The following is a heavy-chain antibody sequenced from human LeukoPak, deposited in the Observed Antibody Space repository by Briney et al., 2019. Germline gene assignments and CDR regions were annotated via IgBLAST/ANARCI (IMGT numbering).Heavy chain of an antibody. CDR1: GFTSSSYW. D-gene: IGHD3-10*01. Sequence: GGSLRLSCAASGFTSSSYWMHWVRHVPGKGLVWVSRISGDGTARNYADSVKGRFTISRDDAKNTVDLQMNSLRDEDTAVYYCVRGRGSYGWFDPWGQGTLVTVSS. V-gene: IGHV3-74*01. J-gene: IGHJ5*02. CDR2: ISGDGTAR. CDR3: VRGRGSYGWFDP.